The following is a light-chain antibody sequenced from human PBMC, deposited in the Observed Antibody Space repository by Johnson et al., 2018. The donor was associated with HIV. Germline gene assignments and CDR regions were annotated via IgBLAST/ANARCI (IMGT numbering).Light chain of an antibody. J-gene: IGLJ1*01. V-gene: IGLV1-51*02. Sequence: QSVLTQPPSVSAAPGQKVTISCSGSSSNIGNNYVSWYQQLPGTAPKLLIYENNKRPSGIPDRFSGSKSGTSATLGITGLQTGDEADYYCGTWDSTFSGFGTGTKFTVL. CDR3: GTWDSTFSG. CDR2: ENN. CDR1: SSNIGNNY.